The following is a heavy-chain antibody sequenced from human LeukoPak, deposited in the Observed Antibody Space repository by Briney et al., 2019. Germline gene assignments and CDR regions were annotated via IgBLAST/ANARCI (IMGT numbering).Heavy chain of an antibody. Sequence: ASVKVSCKASGYTFTGYYMHWVRQAPGQGLEWMGWINPNSGGTNYAQMFQGRVTMTRDTSISTAYMELSRLRSDDTAVYYCARGWRITFGGADQLDYWGQGTLVTVSS. CDR1: GYTFTGYY. CDR2: INPNSGGT. D-gene: IGHD3-16*01. V-gene: IGHV1-2*02. CDR3: ARGWRITFGGADQLDY. J-gene: IGHJ4*02.